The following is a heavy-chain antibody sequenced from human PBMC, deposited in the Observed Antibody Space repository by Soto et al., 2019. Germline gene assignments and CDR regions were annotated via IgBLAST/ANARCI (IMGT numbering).Heavy chain of an antibody. CDR1: GGSISSGGYY. V-gene: IGHV4-31*03. J-gene: IGHJ6*02. CDR3: ARGGRRSPVMDV. CDR2: IYYSGST. Sequence: QVQLQESGPGLVKPSQTLSLTCTVSGGSISSGGYYWSWIRQHPGKGREWIGYIYYSGSTYHNTSLKSRFTISVDTSKNQFTLQLRSGPAADTAVYYCARGGRRSPVMDVWGQGTTVTVSS.